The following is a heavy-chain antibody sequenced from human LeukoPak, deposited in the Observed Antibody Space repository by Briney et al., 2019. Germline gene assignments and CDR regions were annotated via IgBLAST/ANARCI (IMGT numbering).Heavy chain of an antibody. Sequence: GGSLRLSCAASGFTFTTYAMSWVRQAPGKGLEWGSGITDSGGSTYYADSVKGRFTISRDNTKNTLYFQMNSLRGDDTAVYYCAKTGGGSGWQRGLGYWGQGTLVTVSS. J-gene: IGHJ4*02. D-gene: IGHD6-19*01. CDR1: GFTFTTYA. V-gene: IGHV3-23*01. CDR2: ITDSGGST. CDR3: AKTGGGSGWQRGLGY.